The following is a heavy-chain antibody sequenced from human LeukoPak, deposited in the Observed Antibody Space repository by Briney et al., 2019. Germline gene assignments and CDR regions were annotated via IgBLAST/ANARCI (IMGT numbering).Heavy chain of an antibody. V-gene: IGHV4-59*12. D-gene: IGHD2-15*01. Sequence: PSETLSLACTVSGGSISSYYWSWIRQPPGKGLEWIGYIYYSGSTNYNPSLESRVTISVDTSKNQFSLKLSSVTAADTAVYYCARVSRVAATPGAFDIWGQGTMVTVSS. CDR1: GGSISSYY. CDR2: IYYSGST. CDR3: ARVSRVAATPGAFDI. J-gene: IGHJ3*02.